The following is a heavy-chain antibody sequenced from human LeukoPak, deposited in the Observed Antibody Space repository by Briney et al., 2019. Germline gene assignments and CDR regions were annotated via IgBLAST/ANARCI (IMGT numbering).Heavy chain of an antibody. CDR1: GGSISSGGYY. CDR2: INHSGST. V-gene: IGHV4-34*01. J-gene: IGHJ6*03. D-gene: IGHD2-2*01. CDR3: ARLGPYQLLRNYYYYYMDV. Sequence: SETLSLTCAVSGGSISSGGYYWSWIRQPPGKGLEWIGEINHSGSTNYNPSLKSRVTISVDTSKNQFSLKLSSVTAADTAVYYCARLGPYQLLRNYYYYYMDVWGKGTTVTISS.